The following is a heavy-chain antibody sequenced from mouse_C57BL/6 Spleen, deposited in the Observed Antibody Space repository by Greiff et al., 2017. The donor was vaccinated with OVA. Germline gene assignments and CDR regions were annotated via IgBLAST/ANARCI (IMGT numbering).Heavy chain of an antibody. V-gene: IGHV1-18*01. Sequence: SGPELVKPGASVKIPCKASGYTFTDYNMDWVKQSHGKSLEWIGDINPNNGGTIYNQKFKGKATLTVDKSSSTAYMELRSLTSEDTAVYYCASGYGSSYPWFAYWGQGTLVTVSA. CDR3: ASGYGSSYPWFAY. J-gene: IGHJ3*01. CDR2: INPNNGGT. CDR1: GYTFTDYN. D-gene: IGHD1-1*01.